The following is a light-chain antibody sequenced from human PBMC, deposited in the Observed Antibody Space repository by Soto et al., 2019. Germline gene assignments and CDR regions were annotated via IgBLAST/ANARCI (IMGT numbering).Light chain of an antibody. CDR1: QGIGDT. CDR2: DTS. CDR3: QQRSNWPRT. V-gene: IGKV3-11*01. Sequence: EVVMTQSPATLSVSPGEGVTLSCRASQGIGDTLAWYQHKPGQTPRLLIYDTSTRATGVPARFSGSRSGTEFTLTISSLEPEDFAVYYCQQRSNWPRTFGQGTKVDIK. J-gene: IGKJ1*01.